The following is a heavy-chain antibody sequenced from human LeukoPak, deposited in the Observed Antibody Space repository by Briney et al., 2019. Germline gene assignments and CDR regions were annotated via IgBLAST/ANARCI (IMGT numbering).Heavy chain of an antibody. V-gene: IGHV3-23*01. J-gene: IGHJ4*02. CDR1: GFTFSSYA. CDR2: ISGSGGST. CDR3: AKVDGYNYVSNFDY. D-gene: IGHD5-24*01. Sequence: GGSLRLSCAASGFTFSSYAMSWVRQAPGKGLEWVSAISGSGGSTYYADSVKGRLTISRDNSKNTLYLQMNSLRAEDTAVYYCAKVDGYNYVSNFDYWGQGTLVTVSS.